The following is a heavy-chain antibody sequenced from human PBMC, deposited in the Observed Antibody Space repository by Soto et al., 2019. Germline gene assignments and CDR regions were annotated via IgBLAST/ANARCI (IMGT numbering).Heavy chain of an antibody. CDR3: GREVKLLAQEDYYQCNGMEV. Sequence: QFQLVQSGAEVKKPGASVKVSCKASGYNFTRFGIRWVRQARGHGLEWMGWMGAHSGHTRQAQKFQGRLTMTTDASMNTADIGLRRLTSDDTALHYRGREVKLLAQEDYYQCNGMEVWGPGTTVIVSS. J-gene: IGHJ6*02. D-gene: IGHD1-26*01. CDR2: MGAHSGHT. V-gene: IGHV1-18*01. CDR1: GYNFTRFG.